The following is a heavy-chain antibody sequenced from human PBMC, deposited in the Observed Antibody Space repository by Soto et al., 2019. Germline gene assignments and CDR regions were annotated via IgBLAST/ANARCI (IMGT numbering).Heavy chain of an antibody. CDR1: GGSISSYY. Sequence: QVQLQESGPGLVKPSETLSLTCTVSGGSISSYYWTWIRQPPGKGLEWIGYIYYSGSTNYNPSLISRDTKAVDTSKNQFTQKPRSVTAPHTAVYFCATGIGGNDFHFDYWGQGTLVTVSS. J-gene: IGHJ4*02. CDR2: IYYSGST. CDR3: ATGIGGNDFHFDY. V-gene: IGHV4-59*01. D-gene: IGHD2-15*01.